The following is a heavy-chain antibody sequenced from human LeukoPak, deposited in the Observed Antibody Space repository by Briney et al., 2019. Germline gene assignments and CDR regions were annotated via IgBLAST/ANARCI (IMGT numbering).Heavy chain of an antibody. CDR1: GFTFSSYA. CDR3: AKDGSFRGATYFDY. Sequence: GSLRLSCAASGFTFSSYAMSWVRQAPGKGLEWVSAISGSGGSTYYADSVKGRFTISRDNSKNTLFLQMNSLRAEDTAVYYCAKDGSFRGATYFDYWGQGTLVTVSS. CDR2: ISGSGGST. V-gene: IGHV3-23*01. J-gene: IGHJ4*02. D-gene: IGHD1-26*01.